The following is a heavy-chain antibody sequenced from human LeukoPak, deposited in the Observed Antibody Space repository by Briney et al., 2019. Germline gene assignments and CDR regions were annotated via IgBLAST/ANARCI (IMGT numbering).Heavy chain of an antibody. J-gene: IGHJ3*02. CDR1: GGSISSSSYY. D-gene: IGHD3-3*01. CDR3: ARGTRRITIFGVEPDAFDI. Sequence: PSETLSLTCTVSGGSISSSSYYWGWIRQPPGKGLEWIGSIYYSGSTYYNPSLKSRVTISVDTSKNQFSLKLSSVTAADTAVYYCARGTRRITIFGVEPDAFDIWGQGTMVTVSS. V-gene: IGHV4-39*07. CDR2: IYYSGST.